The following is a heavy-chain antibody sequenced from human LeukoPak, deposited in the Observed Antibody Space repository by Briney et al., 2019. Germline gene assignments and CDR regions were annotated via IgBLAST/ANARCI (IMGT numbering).Heavy chain of an antibody. CDR2: IDGADNK. CDR1: GFSLSTGGVC. D-gene: IGHD6-6*01. J-gene: IGHJ4*02. V-gene: IGHV2-70*11. CDR3: ARKSGSSAAYFDS. Sequence: SGPALVKPTQTLTLTCTFFGFSLSTGGVCVTWIRQPPGKALEWLARIDGADNKYYSTSLKTRLSISKDTSKNQVVLTMTNMDPVDTATYYCARKSGSSAAYFDSWGQGTLVTVSS.